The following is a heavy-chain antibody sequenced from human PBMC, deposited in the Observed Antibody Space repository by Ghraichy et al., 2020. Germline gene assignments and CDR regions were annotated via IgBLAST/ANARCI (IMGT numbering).Heavy chain of an antibody. V-gene: IGHV4-31*03. Sequence: SETLSLTCTVSGGSISSGGYYWSWIRQHPGKGLEWIGYIYYSGSTYYNPFLKSRVTISVDTSKNQFSLKLSSVTAADTAVYFCARGPYGDPYYFDYWGQGTLVTVSS. CDR2: IYYSGST. J-gene: IGHJ4*02. D-gene: IGHD4-17*01. CDR3: ARGPYGDPYYFDY. CDR1: GGSISSGGYY.